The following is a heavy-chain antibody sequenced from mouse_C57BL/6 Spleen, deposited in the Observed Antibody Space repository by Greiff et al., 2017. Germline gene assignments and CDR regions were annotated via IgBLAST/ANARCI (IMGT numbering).Heavy chain of an antibody. V-gene: IGHV1-55*01. CDR2: IYPGSGST. D-gene: IGHD1-1*01. J-gene: IGHJ2*01. Sequence: VQLQQPGAELVKPGASVKMSCKASGYTFTSYWITWVKQRPGQGLEWIGDIYPGSGSTNYNEKFKSKATLTVDTSSSTAYMQRSSLTSEDSAVYYCARRGYYGSSYDFDYWGQGTTLTVSS. CDR3: ARRGYYGSSYDFDY. CDR1: GYTFTSYW.